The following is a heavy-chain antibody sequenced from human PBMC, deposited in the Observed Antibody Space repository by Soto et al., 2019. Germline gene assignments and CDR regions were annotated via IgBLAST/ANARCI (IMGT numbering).Heavy chain of an antibody. Sequence: GGSLRLSCAASGFTFSSYWMSWVRQAPGKGLEWVANIKQDGSEKYYVDSVKGRFTISRDNAKNSLYLQMNSLRAEDTAVYYCARDKVPLDSSGYYSLPYFDYWGQGTLVTVS. CDR1: GFTFSSYW. CDR2: IKQDGSEK. V-gene: IGHV3-7*01. D-gene: IGHD3-22*01. CDR3: ARDKVPLDSSGYYSLPYFDY. J-gene: IGHJ4*02.